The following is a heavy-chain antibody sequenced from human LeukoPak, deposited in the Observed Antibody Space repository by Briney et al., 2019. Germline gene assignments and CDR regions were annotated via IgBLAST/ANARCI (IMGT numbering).Heavy chain of an antibody. V-gene: IGHV4-39*01. CDR3: AKILDTAMAYYFDY. CDR1: GGSISSSTYY. Sequence: SETLSLTCNVSGGSISSSTYYWGWIRQPPGKGLEWIGSIYNSGSTYYNPSLKSRVTIAVDTSKNQFSLKLSSVTAADTAVYYCAKILDTAMAYYFDYRGQGTLVTVSS. CDR2: IYNSGST. J-gene: IGHJ4*02. D-gene: IGHD5-18*01.